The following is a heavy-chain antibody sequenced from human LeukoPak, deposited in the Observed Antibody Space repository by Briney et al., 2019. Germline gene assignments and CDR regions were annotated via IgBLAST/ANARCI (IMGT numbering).Heavy chain of an antibody. D-gene: IGHD6-13*01. V-gene: IGHV4-31*03. J-gene: IGHJ5*02. Sequence: PSETLSLTCTVSGGSISSGGYYWSWIRQHPGKGLEWIGYIYYSGSTYYNPSLKSRVTISVDTSKNQFSLKLSSVTSADTAVYYCARAWGSSWSPASNWFDPWGQGTLVTVSS. CDR2: IYYSGST. CDR1: GGSISSGGYY. CDR3: ARAWGSSWSPASNWFDP.